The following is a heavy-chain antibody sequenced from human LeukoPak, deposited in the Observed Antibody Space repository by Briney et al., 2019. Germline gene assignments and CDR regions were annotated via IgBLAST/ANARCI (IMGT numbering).Heavy chain of an antibody. V-gene: IGHV3-23*01. CDR2: ISGSGDST. CDR3: AKDLGTVVRGVGHH. J-gene: IGHJ5*02. Sequence: GGSLRLSCAASGFTFSNYAMTWVRQAPGKGLEWVSVISGSGDSTYYTDSVKGRFTISRDNSKNTLYLQMSSLRAEDTAVYYCAKDLGTVVRGVGHHWGQGTLVTVSS. D-gene: IGHD3-10*01. CDR1: GFTFSNYA.